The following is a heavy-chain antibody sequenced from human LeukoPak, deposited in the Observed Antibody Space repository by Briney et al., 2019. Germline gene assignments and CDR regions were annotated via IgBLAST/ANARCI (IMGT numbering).Heavy chain of an antibody. J-gene: IGHJ3*02. CDR1: AFSIRGHN. D-gene: IGHD3-10*01. CDR2: IQHDGSAK. CDR3: AKELGSGRYAFDT. V-gene: IGHV3-30*02. Sequence: GRSLRLSCAASAFSIRGHNMHWVRQAPGKGLEWVSFIQHDGSAKWYVDSVKGRFIISRDNSKNTLYLQLNSVTIEDTAVYYCAKELGSGRYAFDTWGQGTTVTVSS.